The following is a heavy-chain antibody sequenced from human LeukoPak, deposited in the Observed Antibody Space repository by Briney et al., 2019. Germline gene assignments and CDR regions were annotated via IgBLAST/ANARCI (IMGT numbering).Heavy chain of an antibody. Sequence: SETLSLTCTVSGGSISSSSYYWGWILQPPGKGLEWIGSIYYSGSTYYNPSLKSRVTISVDTSKNQFSLKLSSVTAADTAVYYCARGYGVVVPAARSFDYWGQGTLVTVSS. CDR2: IYYSGST. CDR3: ARGYGVVVPAARSFDY. D-gene: IGHD2-2*01. J-gene: IGHJ4*02. V-gene: IGHV4-39*01. CDR1: GGSISSSSYY.